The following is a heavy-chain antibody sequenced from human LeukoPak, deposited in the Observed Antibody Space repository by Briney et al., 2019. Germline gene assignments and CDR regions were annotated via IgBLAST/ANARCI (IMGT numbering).Heavy chain of an antibody. CDR2: VIPIFGTA. CDR1: GGTFSSYA. J-gene: IGHJ4*02. D-gene: IGHD3-10*01. CDR3: ARREYGFGEPGGFDY. V-gene: IGHV1-69*01. Sequence: SVKVSCKASGGTFSSYAISWVRPAPGQGLDWMGGVIPIFGTANYAQKFQGRVTITADEATSTAYMELSSLRSEDAAVYYCARREYGFGEPGGFDYWGQGTLVTVSS.